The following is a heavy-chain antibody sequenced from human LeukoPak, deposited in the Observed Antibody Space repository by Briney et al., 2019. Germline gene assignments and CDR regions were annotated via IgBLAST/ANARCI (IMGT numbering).Heavy chain of an antibody. D-gene: IGHD3-9*01. J-gene: IGHJ4*02. CDR3: AKDHLYDILTGYSDY. V-gene: IGHV3-30*18. Sequence: GRSLRLSCAAAGFTFSSYAMHWVRQAPGKGLEWVAVISYDGSNKYYADSVKGRFTISRDNSKNTLYLQMNSLRAEDTAVYYCAKDHLYDILTGYSDYWGQGTLVTVSS. CDR2: ISYDGSNK. CDR1: GFTFSSYA.